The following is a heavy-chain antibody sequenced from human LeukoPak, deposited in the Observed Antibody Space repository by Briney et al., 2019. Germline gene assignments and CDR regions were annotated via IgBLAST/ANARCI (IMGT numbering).Heavy chain of an antibody. D-gene: IGHD5-24*01. CDR1: GGSISSYY. J-gene: IGHJ3*02. CDR2: IYYSGST. CDR3: ARDRIRDGYYDAFDI. Sequence: SETLSLTCTVSGGSISSYYWSWIRQPPGKGLEWIGYIYYSGSTNYNPSLKSRVTISVDTSKNQFSLKLSSVTAADTAVYYCARDRIRDGYYDAFDIWGQGTMVTVSS. V-gene: IGHV4-59*01.